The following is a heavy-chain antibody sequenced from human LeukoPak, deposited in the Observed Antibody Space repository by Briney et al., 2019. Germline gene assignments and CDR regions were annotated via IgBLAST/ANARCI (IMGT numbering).Heavy chain of an antibody. CDR3: ASYSGSYYSAFDI. V-gene: IGHV4-61*02. CDR1: SRSLSSGSYY. CDR2: IYTSGST. J-gene: IGHJ3*02. D-gene: IGHD1-26*01. Sequence: SQTLSLTRTVSSRSLSSGSYYWSWIRQPPGKGLEWIGRIYTSGSTNYNPSLKSRVTIAVDTSKNQFSLNLSSVTPADTAVYYCASYSGSYYSAFDIWGQGTMVTVPS.